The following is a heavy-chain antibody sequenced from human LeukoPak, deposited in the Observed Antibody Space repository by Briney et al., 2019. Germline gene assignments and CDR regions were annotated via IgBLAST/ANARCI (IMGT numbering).Heavy chain of an antibody. CDR3: ASIFYYDFWSGYWLDY. Sequence: SETLSLTCTVSGGSISSSSYYWGWLRPPPGRGLGWIGSIYYSGSTYYNPSLKSRVTISVDTSKNQFSLKLSSVTAADTAVYYCASIFYYDFWSGYWLDYWGQGTLVTVSS. D-gene: IGHD3-3*01. CDR1: GGSISSSSYY. V-gene: IGHV4-39*01. J-gene: IGHJ4*02. CDR2: IYYSGST.